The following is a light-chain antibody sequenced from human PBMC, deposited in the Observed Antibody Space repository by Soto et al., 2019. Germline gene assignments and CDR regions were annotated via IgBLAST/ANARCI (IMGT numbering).Light chain of an antibody. J-gene: IGKJ1*01. Sequence: DIQMTKSPSTRSASVGDRVTITCRASQSIDTWLAWHQHKPGQVPKLLISKASNLERGVPSRFSGSGSGTEFTLTISSLQPDDSATYYCQQYNSYRAFGQGTKVDIK. CDR3: QQYNSYRA. CDR1: QSIDTW. CDR2: KAS. V-gene: IGKV1-5*03.